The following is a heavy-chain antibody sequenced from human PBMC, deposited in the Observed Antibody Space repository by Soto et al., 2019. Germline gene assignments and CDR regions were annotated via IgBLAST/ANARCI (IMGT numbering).Heavy chain of an antibody. V-gene: IGHV4-39*01. CDR1: GGSIRSSAYY. CDR3: VAGLAFCGGDCHSRAANWFSP. Sequence: QLQLQESGPGLVKPSETLSLTCTVSGGSIRSSAYYWDWIRQTQGKGLEWIGSIYYSWTTEYNPSLKSRVTISVDTSKNEFTLKVNSVSAADTAVYYCVAGLAFCGGDCHSRAANWFSPWGQETLVPVSS. D-gene: IGHD2-21*02. CDR2: IYYSWTT. J-gene: IGHJ5*02.